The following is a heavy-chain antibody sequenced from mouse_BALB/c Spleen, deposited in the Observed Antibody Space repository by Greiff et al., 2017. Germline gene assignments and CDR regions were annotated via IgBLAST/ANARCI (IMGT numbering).Heavy chain of an antibody. CDR2: INPSTGYT. J-gene: IGHJ2*01. V-gene: IGHV1-4*01. Sequence: VQLQESGTVLARPGASVKMSCKASGYTFTSYWMHWVKQRPGQGLEWIGYINPSTGYTEYNQKFKDKATLTADKSSSTAYMQLSSLTSEDSAVYYCARMKGRNFDYWGQGTTLTVSS. CDR3: ARMKGRNFDY. CDR1: GYTFTSYW.